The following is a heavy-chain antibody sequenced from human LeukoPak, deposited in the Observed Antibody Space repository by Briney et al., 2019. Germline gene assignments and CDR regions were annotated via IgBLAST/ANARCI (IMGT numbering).Heavy chain of an antibody. CDR2: IYYSGST. CDR3: ARDSVRFLEKHPHDVFDI. J-gene: IGHJ3*02. Sequence: SETLSLTCTVSGGSISSSSYYWGWIRQPPGKGLEWIGSIYYSGSTYYNPSLKSRVTISVDTSKNQFSLKLSSVTAADTAVYYCARDSVRFLEKHPHDVFDIWGQGTMITVSS. CDR1: GGSISSSSYY. D-gene: IGHD3-3*01. V-gene: IGHV4-39*07.